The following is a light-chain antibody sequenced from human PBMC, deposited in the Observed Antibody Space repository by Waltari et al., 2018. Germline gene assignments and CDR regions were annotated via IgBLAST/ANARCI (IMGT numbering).Light chain of an antibody. J-gene: IGKJ2*01. CDR2: AAS. Sequence: DIQMTQTPSSLSASVEARVTITFRASQSISSYLNWYQQKPGKAPKLLIYAASSLQSGVPSRFSGSGSGTDFTLTISSLQPEDFATYYCQQSYSTPYTFGQGTKLEIK. V-gene: IGKV1-39*01. CDR1: QSISSY. CDR3: QQSYSTPYT.